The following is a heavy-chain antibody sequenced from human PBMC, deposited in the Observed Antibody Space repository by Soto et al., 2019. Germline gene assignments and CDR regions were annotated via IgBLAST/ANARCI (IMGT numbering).Heavy chain of an antibody. CDR1: GGTFSSYA. CDR3: ARGPGRYYYDSSGYYYYFDY. D-gene: IGHD3-22*01. J-gene: IGHJ4*02. CDR2: IIPIFGTA. V-gene: IGHV1-69*01. Sequence: QVQLVQSGAEVKKPGSSVKVSCKASGGTFSSYAISWVRQAPGQGLEWMGGIIPIFGTANYAQKFQGRVTITADESTSTDYMELSSLRSEDTAVYYCARGPGRYYYDSSGYYYYFDYWGQGTLVTVSS.